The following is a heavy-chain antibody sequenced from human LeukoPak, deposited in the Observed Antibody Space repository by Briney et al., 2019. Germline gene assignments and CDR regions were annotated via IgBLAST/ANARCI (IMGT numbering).Heavy chain of an antibody. CDR1: GFTFSDYY. D-gene: IGHD3-22*01. CDR2: ISSSGSTI. V-gene: IGHV3-11*01. Sequence: GGSLRLSCAASGFTFSDYYMSWIRQAPGKGLEWVSYISSSGSTIYYADSVKGRFTISRDNAKNSLYLQMNSLRAEDTAVYYCARDTYDSSGYYAHLDYWGQGTLVTVSS. CDR3: ARDTYDSSGYYAHLDY. J-gene: IGHJ4*02.